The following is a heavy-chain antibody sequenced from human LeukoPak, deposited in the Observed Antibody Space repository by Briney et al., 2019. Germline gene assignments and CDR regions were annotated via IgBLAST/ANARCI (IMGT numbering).Heavy chain of an antibody. Sequence: GGSLRLSCAASGFTFSNYAMHWVRQAPGKGLEWVAVISYDGSNKYYADSVKGRFTISRDNSKNTLYLQMNSLRAEDTAVYYCARGADYFDYWGQGTLVTVSS. J-gene: IGHJ4*02. CDR2: ISYDGSNK. CDR3: ARGADYFDY. V-gene: IGHV3-30*04. CDR1: GFTFSNYA.